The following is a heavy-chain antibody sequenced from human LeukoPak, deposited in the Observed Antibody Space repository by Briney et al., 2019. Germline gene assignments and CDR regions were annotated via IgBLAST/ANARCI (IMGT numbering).Heavy chain of an antibody. J-gene: IGHJ4*02. CDR1: GYSFTNYW. CDR2: IYPDDSDT. Sequence: GESLKISCKGSGYSFTNYWIGWVRQMPGKGLEYMGIIYPDDSDTRYSPSFQGQVAISADKSINTAYLQWSSLKASDTAMYYCATSYCTPFNCSGFDSWGQGTPVTVSS. V-gene: IGHV5-51*01. CDR3: ATSYCTPFNCSGFDS. D-gene: IGHD2/OR15-2a*01.